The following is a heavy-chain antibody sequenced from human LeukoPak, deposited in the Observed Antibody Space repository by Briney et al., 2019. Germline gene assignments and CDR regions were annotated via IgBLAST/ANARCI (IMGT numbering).Heavy chain of an antibody. Sequence: SVKVSCKAPGGTFSSYAISWVRQAPGQGLEWMGRIIPILGIANYAQKFQGRVTMTTDTSTSTAYMELRSLRSDDTAVFYCARDLKGPSGNFYVGPLDYWGQGTLVTVSS. J-gene: IGHJ4*02. CDR1: GGTFSSYA. V-gene: IGHV1-69*04. CDR2: IIPILGIA. CDR3: ARDLKGPSGNFYVGPLDY. D-gene: IGHD3-10*01.